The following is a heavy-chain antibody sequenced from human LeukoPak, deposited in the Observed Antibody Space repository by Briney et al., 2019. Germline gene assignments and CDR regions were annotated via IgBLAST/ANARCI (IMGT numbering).Heavy chain of an antibody. V-gene: IGHV3-30*03. CDR1: GFTFSSYG. Sequence: GGSLRLSCAASGFTFSSYGMHWVRQAPGKGLEWVTFISYDGSKTYFTDSVKGRFTISRDYSKNTLFLLMNSMRTEDTAVYYCARQHTNSWFFGFDFWGQGTLVTVSS. D-gene: IGHD6-13*01. CDR2: ISYDGSKT. J-gene: IGHJ4*02. CDR3: ARQHTNSWFFGFDF.